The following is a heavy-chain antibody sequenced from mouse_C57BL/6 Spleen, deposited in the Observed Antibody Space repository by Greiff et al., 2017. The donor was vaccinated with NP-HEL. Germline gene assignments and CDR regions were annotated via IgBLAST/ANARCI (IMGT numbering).Heavy chain of an antibody. V-gene: IGHV5-16*01. D-gene: IGHD3-2*02. J-gene: IGHJ3*01. CDR3: ATAQAKGWCAY. Sequence: EVQVVESEGGLVQPGSSIKLSCTASGFTFSDYYMAWVRQVPEKGLEWVANINYDGSSTYYLDSLKSRFIISRDNAKNILYLQMSSLKSEDTATYYCATAQAKGWCAYWGQGTLVTVSA. CDR2: INYDGSST. CDR1: GFTFSDYY.